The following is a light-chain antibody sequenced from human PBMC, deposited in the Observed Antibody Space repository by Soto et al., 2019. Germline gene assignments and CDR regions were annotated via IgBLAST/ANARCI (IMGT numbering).Light chain of an antibody. Sequence: IVLTQSPGTLSLSPGERDSLSSRASQSVSNNYLAWYQQKPGQAPRLLIYGASNRATGIPDRLSGSGSGTDFTLTISRLEPEDFAVYYCQQYGSSGTFGKGTKVDIK. V-gene: IGKV3-20*01. J-gene: IGKJ1*01. CDR3: QQYGSSGT. CDR2: GAS. CDR1: QSVSNNY.